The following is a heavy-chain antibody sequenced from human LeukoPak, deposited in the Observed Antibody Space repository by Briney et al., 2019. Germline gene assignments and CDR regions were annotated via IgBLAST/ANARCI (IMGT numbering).Heavy chain of an antibody. J-gene: IGHJ5*02. V-gene: IGHV1-8*01. CDR1: GYTFTSYD. D-gene: IGHD3-10*01. CDR3: ARVANPITLVRGVNWFDP. Sequence: ASVKVSCKASGYTFTSYDINWVRQATGQGLEWMGWMNPNSGNTGYAQKFQGRVTMTRNTSISTAYMELSSLRSEDTAVYYCARVANPITLVRGVNWFDPWGQGTLVTVSS. CDR2: MNPNSGNT.